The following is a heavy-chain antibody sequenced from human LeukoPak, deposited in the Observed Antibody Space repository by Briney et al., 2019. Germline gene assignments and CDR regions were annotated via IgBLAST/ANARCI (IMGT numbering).Heavy chain of an antibody. CDR1: GFTFSSYA. Sequence: GGSLRLTCAASGFTFSSYAMHWVRQAPGKGLEWVAVISYDGSNKYYADSVKGRFTISRDNSKNTLYLQMNSLSAEDTAVYYCARDYYDNKGGMDVWGQGTTVTVSS. D-gene: IGHD3-22*01. J-gene: IGHJ6*02. CDR3: ARDYYDNKGGMDV. CDR2: ISYDGSNK. V-gene: IGHV3-30-3*01.